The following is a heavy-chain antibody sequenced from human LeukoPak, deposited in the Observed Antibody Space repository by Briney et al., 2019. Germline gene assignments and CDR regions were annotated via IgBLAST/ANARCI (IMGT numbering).Heavy chain of an antibody. J-gene: IGHJ5*02. CDR1: GGSISSSNW. Sequence: PSGTLSLTCAVSGGSISSSNWWSWVRQPPGKGLEWIGEIYHSGSTNYNPSLKSRVTISVDKSKNQFSLKLSSVTAADTAVYYCARGTYYYYDSSGYLFWFDPWGQGTLVTVSS. D-gene: IGHD3-22*01. CDR2: IYHSGST. CDR3: ARGTYYYYDSSGYLFWFDP. V-gene: IGHV4-4*02.